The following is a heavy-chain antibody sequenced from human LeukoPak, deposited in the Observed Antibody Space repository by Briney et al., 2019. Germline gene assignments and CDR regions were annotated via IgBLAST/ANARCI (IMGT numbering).Heavy chain of an antibody. J-gene: IGHJ4*02. D-gene: IGHD4-17*01. CDR3: ARVLSYYGDYDPFDY. Sequence: SETLSLTCAVYGGSFSGYYWSWIRQPPGKGLEWIGEINHSGSTNYNPSLKSRVTISVDTSKNQFSLKLSSVTAADTAVYYCARVLSYYGDYDPFDYWGQGTLVTVSS. V-gene: IGHV4-34*01. CDR1: GGSFSGYY. CDR2: INHSGST.